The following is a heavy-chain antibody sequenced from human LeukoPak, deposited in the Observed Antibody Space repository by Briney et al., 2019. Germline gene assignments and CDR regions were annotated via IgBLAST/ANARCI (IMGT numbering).Heavy chain of an antibody. CDR3: ARGYERIVVVTAIFRGPARDAFDI. Sequence: SETLSLTCTVSGGSISSSGYYWGWIRQPPGKGLEWIGSIYYSGSTYYNPSLKSRVTISVDTSKNQFSLKLSSVTAADTAVYYCARGYERIVVVTAIFRGPARDAFDIWGQGTMVTVSS. J-gene: IGHJ3*02. CDR1: GGSISSSGYY. D-gene: IGHD2-21*02. CDR2: IYYSGST. V-gene: IGHV4-39*07.